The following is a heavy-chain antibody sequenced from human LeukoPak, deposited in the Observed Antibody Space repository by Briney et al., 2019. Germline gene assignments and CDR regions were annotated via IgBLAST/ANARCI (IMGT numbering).Heavy chain of an antibody. Sequence: SETLSLTCTVSGGSISSSSYYWGWIRQPPGKGLEWIGSIYYSGSTYYNPSLKSRVTISVDTSKNQFPLKLSSVTAADTAVYYCARHRKSIAVAGKDYFDYWGQGTLVTVSS. V-gene: IGHV4-39*01. CDR2: IYYSGST. J-gene: IGHJ4*02. D-gene: IGHD6-19*01. CDR3: ARHRKSIAVAGKDYFDY. CDR1: GGSISSSSYY.